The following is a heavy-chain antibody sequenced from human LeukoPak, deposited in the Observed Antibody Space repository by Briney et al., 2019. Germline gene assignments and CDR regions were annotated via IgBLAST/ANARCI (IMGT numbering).Heavy chain of an antibody. CDR2: IWSNGNNK. J-gene: IGHJ4*02. CDR3: VKERSTFVGFDY. V-gene: IGHV3-33*06. Sequence: GGSLRLSCAASGFTFSTYGMHWVRQAPGKGLEWLAVIWSNGNNKYYAESVKGRFTISRDNFKNTLYLQLNSLRAEDTGVYYCVKERSTFVGFDYWGQGTLVTVSS. CDR1: GFTFSTYG. D-gene: IGHD2-2*01.